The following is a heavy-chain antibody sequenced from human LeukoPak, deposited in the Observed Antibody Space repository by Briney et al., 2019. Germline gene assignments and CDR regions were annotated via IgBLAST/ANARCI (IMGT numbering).Heavy chain of an antibody. Sequence: PSETLSLTCTVSGGSISSGGYYWSWLRQHPGKGLEWVGYIYYSGSTYYNPSLKSRVTISVDTSKNQFSLKLSSVTAADTAVYYCARTSRHFYGSGSNLTPWPADMDVWGQGTTVTVSS. J-gene: IGHJ6*02. CDR1: GGSISSGGYY. D-gene: IGHD3-10*01. CDR3: ARTSRHFYGSGSNLTPWPADMDV. V-gene: IGHV4-31*03. CDR2: IYYSGST.